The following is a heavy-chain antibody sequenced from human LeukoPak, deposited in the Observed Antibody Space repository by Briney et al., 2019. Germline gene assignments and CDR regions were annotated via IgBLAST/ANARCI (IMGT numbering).Heavy chain of an antibody. CDR3: AKAQHAAGTGFDP. V-gene: IGHV3-74*01. CDR1: GFTFSSYW. Sequence: PGGSLRLSCAASGFTFSSYWMHWVRQAPGKGLVWVSRINSDGSSTSYADSVKGRFTISRDNAKSSLYLQMNSLRAEDTAVYYCAKAQHAAGTGFDPWGQGTLVTVSS. D-gene: IGHD6-13*01. J-gene: IGHJ5*02. CDR2: INSDGSST.